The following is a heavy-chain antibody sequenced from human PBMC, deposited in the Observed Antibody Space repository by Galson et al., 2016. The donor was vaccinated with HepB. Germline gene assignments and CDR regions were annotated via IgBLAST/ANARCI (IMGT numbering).Heavy chain of an antibody. Sequence: SETLSLTCTVSGGSISSSSKYWGWIRQPPGKGLEWIGNIYYSGSTYYNPSLKSRVPISVDTSKNQFSLKLSSVTAADTAVYYCAIHYDILTGWFDPWGQGTLVTVSS. CDR3: AIHYDILTGWFDP. D-gene: IGHD3-9*01. J-gene: IGHJ5*02. CDR2: IYYSGST. CDR1: GGSISSSSKY. V-gene: IGHV4-39*01.